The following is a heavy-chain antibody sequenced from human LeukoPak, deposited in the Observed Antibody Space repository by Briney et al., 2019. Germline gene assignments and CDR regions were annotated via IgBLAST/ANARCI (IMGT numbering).Heavy chain of an antibody. CDR3: AGDYYDSSGKDAFDI. CDR1: GFTFSSYA. CDR2: ISYDGSNK. J-gene: IGHJ3*02. Sequence: GGSLRLSCAASGFTFSSYAMHWVRQAPGKGLEWVAVISYDGSNKYYADSVKGRFTISGDNSKNTLYLQMNSLRAEDTAVYYCAGDYYDSSGKDAFDIWGQGTMVTVSS. V-gene: IGHV3-30-3*01. D-gene: IGHD3-22*01.